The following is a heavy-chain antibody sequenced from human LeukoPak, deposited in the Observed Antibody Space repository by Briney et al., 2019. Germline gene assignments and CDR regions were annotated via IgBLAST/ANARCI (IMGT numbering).Heavy chain of an antibody. CDR2: IYTSGST. CDR1: GDSSNNYY. D-gene: IGHD4-23*01. Sequence: SETLSLTCTVSGDSSNNYYWSWIRQPAGKGLEWIGRIYTSGSTNYNPSLKSRVTMSVDTSKNQFSLKLSSVTAADTAVYYCARVLRWGFDYWGQGTLVTVSP. J-gene: IGHJ4*02. V-gene: IGHV4-4*07. CDR3: ARVLRWGFDY.